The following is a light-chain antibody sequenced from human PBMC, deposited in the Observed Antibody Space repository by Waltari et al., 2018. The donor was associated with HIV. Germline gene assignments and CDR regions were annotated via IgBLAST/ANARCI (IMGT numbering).Light chain of an antibody. J-gene: IGLJ3*02. CDR1: RPNIGSNY. V-gene: IGLV1-47*01. CDR3: AVWDGSLSAQV. CDR2: WTT. Sequence: QSVLTQSPPISGPPGPRVTISCHGSRPNIGSNYASWYQQVPGTNPKLLIFWTTQRPSGVSDRFSGSVSGTSASLAISGLRSDDEACYYCAVWDGSLSAQVFGGGTTLTVL.